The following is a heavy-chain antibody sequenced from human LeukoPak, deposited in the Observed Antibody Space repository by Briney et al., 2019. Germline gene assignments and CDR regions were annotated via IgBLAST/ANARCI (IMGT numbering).Heavy chain of an antibody. Sequence: PGGSLRLSCAASEFTFSSYSMNWVRQAPGKGLEWVSYISSSSTTIYYADSVKGRFTISRDNANNSLYLQMNSLRAEDTAVYYCARDFHVRQYHIGGYSYWGQGTLVTVSS. D-gene: IGHD3-22*01. CDR2: ISSSSTTI. V-gene: IGHV3-48*01. CDR3: ARDFHVRQYHIGGYSY. CDR1: EFTFSSYS. J-gene: IGHJ4*02.